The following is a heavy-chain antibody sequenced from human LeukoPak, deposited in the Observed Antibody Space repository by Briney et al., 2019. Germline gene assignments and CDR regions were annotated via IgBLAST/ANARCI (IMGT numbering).Heavy chain of an antibody. CDR3: AKAQLTHPNTYYYYGMDV. CDR2: IIPILGIA. D-gene: IGHD6-13*01. Sequence: SVKVSCKASGGTFSSYAISWVRQAPGQGLEWMGRIIPILGIANYAQKFQGRVTITADKSTSTAYMELSSLRSEDTAVYYCAKAQLTHPNTYYYYGMDVWGQGTLVTVSS. J-gene: IGHJ6*02. V-gene: IGHV1-69*04. CDR1: GGTFSSYA.